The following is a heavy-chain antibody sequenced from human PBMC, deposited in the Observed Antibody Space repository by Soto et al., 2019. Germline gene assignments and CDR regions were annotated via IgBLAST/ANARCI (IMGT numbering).Heavy chain of an antibody. J-gene: IGHJ4*02. CDR3: ARTYGCNSFDY. V-gene: IGHV4-34*01. Sequence: QVQLQQWGAGLLKPSETLSLTCAVYGGSFSGYCWSWIRQPPGKGLEWIGEFDHIGIANYNPSLKSRVTISGDTSNNQFSLKLSSVTAADTAVYYWARTYGCNSFDYWGQGTLVTVSS. D-gene: IGHD4-17*01. CDR2: FDHIGIA. CDR1: GGSFSGYC.